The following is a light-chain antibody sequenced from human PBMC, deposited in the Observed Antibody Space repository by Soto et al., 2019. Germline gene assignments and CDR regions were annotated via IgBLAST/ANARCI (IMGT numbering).Light chain of an antibody. CDR1: HSVRSN. CDR2: DAS. J-gene: IGKJ1*01. Sequence: EIVLTQSPATLSLSPGERATLSCRASHSVRSNLAWYQQTPGQAPRLLIYDASNWATGIPGRFSGSGSGTDFTLTISNLEPEEFAVYYCQQRSNWPWTFGQGAKVEIK. CDR3: QQRSNWPWT. V-gene: IGKV3-11*01.